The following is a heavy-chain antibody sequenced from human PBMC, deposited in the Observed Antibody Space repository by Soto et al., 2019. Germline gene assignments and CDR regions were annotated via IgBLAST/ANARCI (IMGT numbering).Heavy chain of an antibody. J-gene: IGHJ3*02. CDR2: IWYDGSNK. Sequence: GGSLRLSCAASGFTFSSYGMHWVRQAPGKGLEWVAVIWYDGSNKYYADSVKGRFTISRDNSKNTLYLQMNSLRAEDTAVYYCATPRRQRYDSSGPIDAFDIWGQGTMVTVSS. CDR3: ATPRRQRYDSSGPIDAFDI. V-gene: IGHV3-33*01. CDR1: GFTFSSYG. D-gene: IGHD3-22*01.